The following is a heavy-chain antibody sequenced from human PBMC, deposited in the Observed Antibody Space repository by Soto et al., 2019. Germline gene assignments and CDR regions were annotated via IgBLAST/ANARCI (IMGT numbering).Heavy chain of an antibody. CDR2: MYDRGST. Sequence: SETLSLTCTVSGGSISSDYYYWSWIRQPPGKGLEWIGHMYDRGSTFYNPSLESRVTMSVDTSKNQFSLRLSAVTAADTAVYYRARYCTHGVCSNPFYYYGMDVWGQGSPVTVSS. CDR3: ARYCTHGVCSNPFYYYGMDV. D-gene: IGHD2-8*01. J-gene: IGHJ6*02. CDR1: GGSISSDYYY. V-gene: IGHV4-30-4*01.